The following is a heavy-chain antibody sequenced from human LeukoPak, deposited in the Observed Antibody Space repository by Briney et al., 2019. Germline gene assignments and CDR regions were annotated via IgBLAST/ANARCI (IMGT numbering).Heavy chain of an antibody. V-gene: IGHV4-59*01. D-gene: IGHD3-16*01. Sequence: PSETLSLTCTVSGGSISSYYWSWIRQPPGKGLEWIGYIYYSGSTNCNPSLKSRVTISVDTSKNQFSLKLSSVTAADTAVYYCARGGTYYDYVWDYWGQGTLVTVSS. CDR2: IYYSGST. CDR1: GGSISSYY. CDR3: ARGGTYYDYVWDY. J-gene: IGHJ4*02.